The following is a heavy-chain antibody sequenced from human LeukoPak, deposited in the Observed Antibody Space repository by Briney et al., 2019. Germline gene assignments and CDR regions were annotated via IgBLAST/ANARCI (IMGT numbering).Heavy chain of an antibody. CDR2: ISGSGGST. CDR3: AKASISAALNH. V-gene: IGHV3-23*01. D-gene: IGHD6-13*01. J-gene: IGHJ5*02. CDR1: GFTFSSYA. Sequence: GGSLRLSCAASGFTFSSYAMSWVRRAPGKGLEWVSAISGSGGSTYYADSVKGRFTISRDNSKNTLNLQMNSLRAEDTAVYYCAKASISAALNHWGQGTLVTVSS.